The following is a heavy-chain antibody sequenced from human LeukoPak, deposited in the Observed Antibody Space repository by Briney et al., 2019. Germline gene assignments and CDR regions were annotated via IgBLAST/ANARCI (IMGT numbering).Heavy chain of an antibody. J-gene: IGHJ4*02. Sequence: GGSLRLSCAASGFTFSSYGMHWVRQAPGKGLEWVAFIRYDGSNKYYADSVKGRFTISRDNSKNTLYLQMNSLRAEDTAVYYCAKDHRGCSSTSCYTYSDYWGQGTLVTVSS. V-gene: IGHV3-30*02. CDR2: IRYDGSNK. CDR1: GFTFSSYG. CDR3: AKDHRGCSSTSCYTYSDY. D-gene: IGHD2-2*02.